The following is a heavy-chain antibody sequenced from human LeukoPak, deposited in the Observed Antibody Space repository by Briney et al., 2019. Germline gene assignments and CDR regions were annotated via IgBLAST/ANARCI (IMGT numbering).Heavy chain of an antibody. CDR2: INAGNGNT. CDR1: GYTFTNYA. J-gene: IGHJ5*02. D-gene: IGHD6-19*01. V-gene: IGHV1-3*03. Sequence: GASVKVSCKASGYTFTNYAIHWVRQAPGQRLEWMGWINAGNGNTKYSQEFQGRVTIIRDTSASTAYMELSSLRSEDMAVYYCARAMGIAVTGTLWFDPWGQGILVTVTS. CDR3: ARAMGIAVTGTLWFDP.